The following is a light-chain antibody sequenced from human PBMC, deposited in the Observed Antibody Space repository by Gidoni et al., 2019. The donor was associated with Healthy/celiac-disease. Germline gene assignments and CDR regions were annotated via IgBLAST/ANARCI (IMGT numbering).Light chain of an antibody. CDR1: SSDVGGYNY. V-gene: IGLV2-14*01. CDR2: EVS. Sequence: QSALTPPSSVSGSPGQSITISCTGTSSDVGGYNYVSWYQQHQGKAPKLMIYEVSNRPSGVSNRFSGSKSGNTASLTISGLQAEDEADYYCSSYTSSSTLVFGTGTKVTVL. J-gene: IGLJ1*01. CDR3: SSYTSSSTLV.